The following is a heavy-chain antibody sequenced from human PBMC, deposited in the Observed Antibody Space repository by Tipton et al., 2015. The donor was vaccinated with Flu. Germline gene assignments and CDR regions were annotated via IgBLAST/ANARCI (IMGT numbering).Heavy chain of an antibody. V-gene: IGHV4-39*07. Sequence: LRLSCTVSGGSISSSSYYWGWIRQPPGKGLEWIGSIYHNSGSTYYNPSLKSRVTISVDTFKNQFSLKLSSVTAADTAVYYCARSSTAGGPLRPWGQGTLVTVSS. D-gene: IGHD2/OR15-2a*01. CDR2: IYHNSGST. J-gene: IGHJ5*02. CDR3: ARSSTAGGPLRP. CDR1: GGSISSSSYY.